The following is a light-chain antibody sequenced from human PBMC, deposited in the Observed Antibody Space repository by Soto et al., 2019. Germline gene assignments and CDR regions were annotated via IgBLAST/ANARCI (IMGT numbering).Light chain of an antibody. CDR2: GAS. J-gene: IGKJ1*01. Sequence: DILMTQSPATLSVSPGERPTLSCRASQSVSGNLAWYQQKPGQAPRLLIYGASTRATGIPARFSGSGSGTEFTLTISSLQSEDFAVYYCQQYNNWPPWTFGQGTKVEIK. CDR1: QSVSGN. V-gene: IGKV3-15*01. CDR3: QQYNNWPPWT.